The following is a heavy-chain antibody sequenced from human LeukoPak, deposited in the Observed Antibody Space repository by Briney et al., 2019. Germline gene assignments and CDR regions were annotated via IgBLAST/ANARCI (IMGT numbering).Heavy chain of an antibody. J-gene: IGHJ6*03. V-gene: IGHV1-69*05. CDR1: GGTFSSYA. CDR3: ARAVYDRVNWNDDYYYYMDV. CDR2: IIPIFGTA. D-gene: IGHD1-20*01. Sequence: SVKVSCKASGGTFSSYAISWVRQAPGQGLEWMGGIIPIFGTANYAQKFQGRVTITTDESTSTAYMELSSLRSEDTAVYYCARAVYDRVNWNDDYYYYMDVWGKGTTVTVSS.